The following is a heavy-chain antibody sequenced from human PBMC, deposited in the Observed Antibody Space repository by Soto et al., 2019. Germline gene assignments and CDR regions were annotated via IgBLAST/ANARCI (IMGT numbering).Heavy chain of an antibody. CDR1: GFTFSSYG. CDR2: IWYDGSNK. D-gene: IGHD2-2*01. V-gene: IGHV3-30*02. J-gene: IGHJ6*02. CDR3: AKDLEAAMWAYYYYGMDV. Sequence: GSLRLSCAASGFTFSSYGMHWVRQAPGKGLEWVAVIWYDGSNKYYADSVKGRFTISRDNSKNTLYLQMNSLRAEDTAVYYCAKDLEAAMWAYYYYGMDVWGQGTTVTVSS.